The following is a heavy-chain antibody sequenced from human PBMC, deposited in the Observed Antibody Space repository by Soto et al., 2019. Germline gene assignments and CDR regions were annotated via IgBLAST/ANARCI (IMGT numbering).Heavy chain of an antibody. V-gene: IGHV3-53*04. D-gene: IGHD3-16*01. J-gene: IGHJ6*02. Sequence: EVQLVESGGGLVQPGGSLRLSCAASGFTVSSNYMSWVRQAPRKGLEWVSVIYSGGSTYYADSVKRRFTISGHHSKTTIDLQLNSLRAEDTAVYYCARDSAVSVGAYYYGMDVWGQGTTVTFSS. CDR2: IYSGGST. CDR3: ARDSAVSVGAYYYGMDV. CDR1: GFTVSSNY.